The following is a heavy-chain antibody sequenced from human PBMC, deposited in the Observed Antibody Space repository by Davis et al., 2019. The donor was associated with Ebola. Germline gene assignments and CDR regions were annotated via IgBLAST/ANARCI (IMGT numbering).Heavy chain of an antibody. Sequence: GESLKISCAASGFTFSSYNMNWVRQAPGKGLEWVSYISSSSSTIYYADSVKGRFTISRDNAKNTLYLQMNSLRAEDTAVYYCAKGSVVVAANDYFDYWGQGTLVTVSS. V-gene: IGHV3-48*01. J-gene: IGHJ4*02. CDR1: GFTFSSYN. CDR3: AKGSVVVAANDYFDY. CDR2: ISSSSSTI. D-gene: IGHD2-15*01.